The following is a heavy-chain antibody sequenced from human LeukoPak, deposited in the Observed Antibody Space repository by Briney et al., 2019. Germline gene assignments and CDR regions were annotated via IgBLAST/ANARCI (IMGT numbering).Heavy chain of an antibody. J-gene: IGHJ4*02. V-gene: IGHV1-18*01. CDR2: IIAYNGNT. D-gene: IGHD6-13*01. CDR3: ARYSSSGYLYDY. Sequence: ASVKVSCKASGYSFTTYGFSWMRQAPGQGLEWMGIIAYNGNTYYAENLQGRVTMTTDSSTNTAYMELRNLRSVDTAVYYCARYSSSGYLYDYWGQGTLVNVSS. CDR1: GYSFTTYG.